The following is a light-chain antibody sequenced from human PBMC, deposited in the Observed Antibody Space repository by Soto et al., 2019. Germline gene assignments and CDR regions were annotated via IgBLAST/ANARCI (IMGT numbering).Light chain of an antibody. CDR3: CSHSSSSTLVV. Sequence: QSALSQPASMSGSPGQSITISCTGTSSDVGGYNYVSWYRQYPGKAPKLIIYDVNNRPSEVSNRFSGSKSGNTASLTISGLQAEDEADYYCCSHSSSSTLVVFGGGTKVTVL. J-gene: IGLJ2*01. CDR2: DVN. V-gene: IGLV2-14*03. CDR1: SSDVGGYNY.